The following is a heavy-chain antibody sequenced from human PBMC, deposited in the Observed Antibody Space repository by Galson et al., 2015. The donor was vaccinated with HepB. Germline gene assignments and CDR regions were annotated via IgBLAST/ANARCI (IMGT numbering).Heavy chain of an antibody. CDR3: ARGDCSGGSCYSGGDAFDI. Sequence: LRLSCAASGFTFSSYWMSWVRQAPGKGLEWVANIKQDGSEKYYVDSVKGRFTISRDNAKNSLYLQMNSLRAEDTAVYYCARGDCSGGSCYSGGDAFDIWGQGTMVTVSS. V-gene: IGHV3-7*01. CDR1: GFTFSSYW. CDR2: IKQDGSEK. D-gene: IGHD2-15*01. J-gene: IGHJ3*02.